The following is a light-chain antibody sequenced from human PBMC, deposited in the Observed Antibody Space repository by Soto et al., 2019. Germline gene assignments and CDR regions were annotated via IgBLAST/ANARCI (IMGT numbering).Light chain of an antibody. CDR2: DAS. CDR3: QQYYSYPLT. Sequence: DIQMTQSPSSLSASVGARVPITCQASQDIKNYLNWYQQKSGKAPKVLIYDASDLETGVPSRFSGSGSGTDFTLTISCLQSEDVATYYCQQYYSYPLTLGGGTKVDIK. V-gene: IGKV1-33*01. J-gene: IGKJ4*01. CDR1: QDIKNY.